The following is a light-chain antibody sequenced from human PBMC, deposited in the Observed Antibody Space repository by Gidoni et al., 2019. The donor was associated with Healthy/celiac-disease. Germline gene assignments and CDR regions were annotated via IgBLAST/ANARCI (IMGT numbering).Light chain of an antibody. CDR2: GAS. V-gene: IGKV3-15*01. CDR3: QQYNNWPPYT. Sequence: EIVMTQSPATLSVSPGERATLACRSSQSVNSNLDWYQQKPGQAPRLLIYGASTRATGIPARFSGSVSGTEFTLTISSLQSEDFAVYYCQQYNNWPPYTFXXXTKLEIK. J-gene: IGKJ2*01. CDR1: QSVNSN.